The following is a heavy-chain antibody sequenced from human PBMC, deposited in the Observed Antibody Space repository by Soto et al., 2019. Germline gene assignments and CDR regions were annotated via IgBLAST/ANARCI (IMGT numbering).Heavy chain of an antibody. CDR1: GGSISSYY. D-gene: IGHD6-13*01. CDR2: IYYSGST. V-gene: IGHV4-59*08. CDR3: ARATAADNYNWFDP. J-gene: IGHJ5*02. Sequence: ETLSLTCTVSGGSISSYYWSWIRQPPGKGLEWIGYIYYSGSTNYNPSLKSRVTISVDTSKNQFSLKLSSVTAADTAVYYCARATAADNYNWFDPWGQGTLVTVSS.